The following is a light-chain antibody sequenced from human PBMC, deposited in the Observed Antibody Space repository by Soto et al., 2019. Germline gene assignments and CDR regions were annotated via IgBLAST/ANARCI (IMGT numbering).Light chain of an antibody. V-gene: IGKV3-15*01. J-gene: IGKJ5*01. CDR2: GAS. Sequence: EIVMTQSPATLSVSPGERATLSCRASQSVSRNLAWYQQKPGQAPRLLIYGASTRATGIPARFSGSGSGTEFTLTIGSLQSEDFAVYYCQQYENWPPFTFGQGTRLEIK. CDR3: QQYENWPPFT. CDR1: QSVSRN.